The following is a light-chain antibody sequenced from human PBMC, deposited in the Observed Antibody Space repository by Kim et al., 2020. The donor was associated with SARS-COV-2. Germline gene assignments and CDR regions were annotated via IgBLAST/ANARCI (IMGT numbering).Light chain of an antibody. V-gene: IGLV2-23*02. CDR2: EVS. Sequence: QSALTQPASVSGSPGQSITISCTGTSSDVGSYNLVSWYQQHPGKAPKLMIYEVSKRPSGVSNRFSGSKSGNTASLTISGLQAEDEADYYCCSYAGSRPVVCGGGTQLTV. CDR1: SSDVGSYNL. CDR3: CSYAGSRPVV. J-gene: IGLJ2*01.